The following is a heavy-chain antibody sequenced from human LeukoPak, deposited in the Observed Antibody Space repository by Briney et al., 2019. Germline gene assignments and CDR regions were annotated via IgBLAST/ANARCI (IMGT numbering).Heavy chain of an antibody. V-gene: IGHV4-34*01. J-gene: IGHJ5*02. CDR2: INHSGST. D-gene: IGHD3-9*01. CDR3: ARADYDILTGYWLDP. CDR1: GVSFSGYY. Sequence: SETLSLTCAAYGVSFSGYYWSWIRQPPGKGLEWIGEINHSGSTNYNPSLKSRVTISVDTSKNQFSLKLSSVTAADTAVYYCARADYDILTGYWLDPWGQGTLVTVSS.